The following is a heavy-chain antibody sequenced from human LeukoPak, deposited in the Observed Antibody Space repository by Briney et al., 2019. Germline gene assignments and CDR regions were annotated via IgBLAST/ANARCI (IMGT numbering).Heavy chain of an antibody. D-gene: IGHD4-11*01. V-gene: IGHV4-59*08. Sequence: SETLSLTCTVSGGSISSYYWSWIRQPPGKGLEWIGYIYYSGTTNYNPSLKSRVTISVDTSKNQFSLKLSSVTAADTAVYYCARLWDSNYFGYWGQGTLVTVSS. CDR3: ARLWDSNYFGY. CDR1: GGSISSYY. J-gene: IGHJ4*02. CDR2: IYYSGTT.